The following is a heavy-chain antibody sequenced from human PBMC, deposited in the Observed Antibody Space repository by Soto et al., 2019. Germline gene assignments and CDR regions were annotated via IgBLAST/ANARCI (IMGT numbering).Heavy chain of an antibody. CDR1: GFTFRGYA. CDR3: ARDGVATRAFDY. V-gene: IGHV3-64*01. CDR2: ISSDGGST. D-gene: IGHD5-12*01. J-gene: IGHJ4*02. Sequence: EVLLVESGGGLVQPGGSLRLSCAASGFTFRGYAMHWVRQAPGKGLEYVSRISSDGGSTYYVNSVKGRFAISRDNSKNTMYLQLGSLRTDDMGVYYCARDGVATRAFDYWGQGTLVTVSS.